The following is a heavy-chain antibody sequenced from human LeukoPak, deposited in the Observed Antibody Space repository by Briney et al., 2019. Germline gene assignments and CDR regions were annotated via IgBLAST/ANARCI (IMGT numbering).Heavy chain of an antibody. CDR2: IYYSGST. CDR1: GGSISSGGYY. Sequence: SETLSLTCTVSGGSISSGGYYWSWLRQHPGKGLEWIGYIYYSGSTYYSPSLKSRVTISVDTSKNQFSLKLSSVTAADTAVYYCARVTAPRHYYGMDVWGQGTTVTVSS. CDR3: ARVTAPRHYYGMDV. J-gene: IGHJ6*02. V-gene: IGHV4-31*03.